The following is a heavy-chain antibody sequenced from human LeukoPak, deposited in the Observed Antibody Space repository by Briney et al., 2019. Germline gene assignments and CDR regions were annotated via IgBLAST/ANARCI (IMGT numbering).Heavy chain of an antibody. CDR3: GSYGSGSFPGY. Sequence: GRSLRLSCAASGFTFSSYAMHWVRQAPGRGPQWVAYIRYDGTDILYADSVKGRFTIFRDNSNNTLFLQMNSLRIEDTAVYYCGSYGSGSFPGYRGQGTLVTVSS. D-gene: IGHD3-10*01. V-gene: IGHV3-30*04. CDR1: GFTFSSYA. J-gene: IGHJ4*02. CDR2: IRYDGTDI.